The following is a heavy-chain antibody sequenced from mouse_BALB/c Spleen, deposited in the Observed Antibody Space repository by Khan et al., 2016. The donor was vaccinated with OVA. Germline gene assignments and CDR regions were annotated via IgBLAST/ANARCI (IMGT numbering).Heavy chain of an antibody. V-gene: IGHV1S137*01. CDR3: ARGSGNSRFAY. CDR2: ISTCYGDA. CDR1: GYTFTDFA. Sequence: VQLQESGAELVRPGVSVKISCKGSGYTFTDFAMHWVKQSHAKSLEWIGVISTCYGDATYNQMFKDKATMTVDKSSSTAYMELVRLTSEDSAIYYWARGSGNSRFAYWGQGTLVTVSA. D-gene: IGHD1-3*01. J-gene: IGHJ3*01.